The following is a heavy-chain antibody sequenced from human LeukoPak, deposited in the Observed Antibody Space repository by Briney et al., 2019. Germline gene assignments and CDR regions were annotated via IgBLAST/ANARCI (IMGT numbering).Heavy chain of an antibody. J-gene: IGHJ4*02. CDR3: ARGGKGNADGYNQALDY. V-gene: IGHV1-46*01. D-gene: IGHD5-24*01. CDR1: GYTFINYY. Sequence: ASVKVSCEASGYTFINYYIHWVRQAPGQGLEWMGIINPSGGSTTYAQEFQGRVTMTRDTSTSTVYMELSSLRSEDTAVYYCARGGKGNADGYNQALDYWGQGTLVTVSS. CDR2: INPSGGST.